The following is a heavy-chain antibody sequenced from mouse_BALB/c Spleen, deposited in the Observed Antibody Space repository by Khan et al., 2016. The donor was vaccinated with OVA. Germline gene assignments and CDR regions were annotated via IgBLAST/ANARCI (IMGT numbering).Heavy chain of an antibody. CDR3: ARKRCDGYPYGMDY. CDR2: MNPSSDYT. V-gene: IGHV1-4*01. Sequence: VQLQESGAELARPGASVKMSCKASGYTFTSYTMHWVKQRPGQGLEWIGYMNPSSDYTNYNQKFKDKATLTADKSSSTAYMQLSSLTSEDSAVYYCARKRCDGYPYGMDYWGQGTSVTVSS. CDR1: GYTFTSYT. J-gene: IGHJ4*01. D-gene: IGHD2-3*01.